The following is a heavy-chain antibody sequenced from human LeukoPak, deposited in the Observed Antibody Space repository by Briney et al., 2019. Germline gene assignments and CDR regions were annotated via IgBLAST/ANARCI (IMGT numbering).Heavy chain of an antibody. CDR3: ARSVVVVPAAMGRVWFDP. CDR1: GFTFSSYA. J-gene: IGHJ5*02. Sequence: GGSLRLSCAASGFTFSSYAMSWVRQAPGKGLEWVSAISGSGGSTYYADSVKGRFTISRDNSKNTLYLQMNSLRAEDTAVYYCARSVVVVPAAMGRVWFDPWGQGTLVTVSS. CDR2: ISGSGGST. V-gene: IGHV3-23*01. D-gene: IGHD2-2*01.